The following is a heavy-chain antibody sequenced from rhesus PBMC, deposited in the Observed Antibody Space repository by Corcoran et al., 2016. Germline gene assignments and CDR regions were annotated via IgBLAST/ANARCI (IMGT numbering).Heavy chain of an antibody. D-gene: IGHD3-34*01. CDR3: SRVLRGDYGDY. CDR1: GGSISSDS. V-gene: IGHV4S7*01. J-gene: IGHJ4*01. CDR2: IFGRRRST. Sequence: QVHLQESGPGLVKPSETLSLTCAISGGSISSDSWTWLRPPPREGLEWIGNIFGRRRSTHEKSSLKSRITIYKDTAKYQCSLKLSAVTAAGTAVYYCSRVLRGDYGDYWGQGVLVTVSS.